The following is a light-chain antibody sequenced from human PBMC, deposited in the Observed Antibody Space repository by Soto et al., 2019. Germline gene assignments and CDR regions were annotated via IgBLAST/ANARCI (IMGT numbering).Light chain of an antibody. J-gene: IGKJ1*01. CDR3: QQYNNWPPLT. CDR2: GAS. V-gene: IGKV3-15*01. CDR1: QSVSSN. Sequence: EIVMTQSPATLSVSPGERVTLSCRASQSVSSNLAWYQQKPGQAPRLLIYGASTRATGIPARFSGSGSGREFTLTISSLQSEDFAVYYCQQYNNWPPLTFGQGTKVDIK.